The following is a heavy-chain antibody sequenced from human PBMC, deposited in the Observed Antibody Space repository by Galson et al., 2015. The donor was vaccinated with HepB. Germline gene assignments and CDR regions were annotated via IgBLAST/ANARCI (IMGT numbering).Heavy chain of an antibody. V-gene: IGHV1-69*13. CDR2: IIPIFGTA. CDR1: GGTFSSYA. CDR3: ARGSTYYDFWSGYYTSDDWSYFDY. Sequence: SVKVSCKASGGTFSSYAISWVRQAPGQGLEWMGGIIPIFGTANYSQKFQGRVTITADESTSTAYMELSSLRSEDTAVYYCARGSTYYDFWSGYYTSDDWSYFDYWGQGTLVTVSS. J-gene: IGHJ4*02. D-gene: IGHD3-3*01.